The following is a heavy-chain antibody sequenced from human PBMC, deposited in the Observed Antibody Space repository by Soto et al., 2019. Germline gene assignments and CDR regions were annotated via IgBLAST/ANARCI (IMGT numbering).Heavy chain of an antibody. J-gene: IGHJ4*02. Sequence: GGSLRLACAGSEFSFRRYPMSWVRQPPGKGLEWVSAISGSGGSTDYADSVKGRFTISRDNSKNTLYLQMKSLRAEDTALYYCEKDLVSIFGVAPDYWGQGTLVTVSS. CDR3: EKDLVSIFGVAPDY. V-gene: IGHV3-23*01. CDR1: EFSFRRYP. D-gene: IGHD3-3*01. CDR2: ISGSGGST.